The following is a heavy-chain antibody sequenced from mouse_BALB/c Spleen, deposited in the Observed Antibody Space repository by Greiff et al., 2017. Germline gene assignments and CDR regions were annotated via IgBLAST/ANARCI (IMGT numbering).Heavy chain of an antibody. J-gene: IGHJ2*01. V-gene: IGHV5-12-1*01. Sequence: EVQRVESGGGLVQPGGSLKLSCAASGFTFSSYDMSWVRQTPEKRLEWVAYISSGGGSTYYPDTVKGRFTISRDNAKNTLYLQMSSLKSEDTAMYYCARRNFYFDYWGQGTTLTVSS. CDR2: ISSGGGST. CDR3: ARRNFYFDY. CDR1: GFTFSSYD.